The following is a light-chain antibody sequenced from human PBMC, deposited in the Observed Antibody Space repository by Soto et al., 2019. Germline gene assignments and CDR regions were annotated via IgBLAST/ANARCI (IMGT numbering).Light chain of an antibody. Sequence: QSVLTQPASLSGSPGQSITISCTGTSSDVGGYDYVSWYQQHPGKAPNALIYEASNLQSGVPSRFSGSGSGTDFTLTISGLQPDDSATYYCHQTYSPPDTFGQGTK. V-gene: IGLV2-14*01. CDR3: HQTYSPPDT. J-gene: IGLJ3*02. CDR2: EAS. CDR1: SSDVGGYDY.